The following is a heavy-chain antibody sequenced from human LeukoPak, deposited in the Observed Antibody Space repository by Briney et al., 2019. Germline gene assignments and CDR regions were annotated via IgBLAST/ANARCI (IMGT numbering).Heavy chain of an antibody. CDR2: IYSGGST. D-gene: IGHD2-15*01. Sequence: PGGSLRLSCAASGFTVSSNYMSWVRQAPGKGLEWVSVIYSGGSTYYADSVKGRFTISRDDSKNTLYLQMNSLRAEDSAVYYCARELPVRSPDSFDVWGQGTTVTVSS. V-gene: IGHV3-66*01. CDR3: ARELPVRSPDSFDV. J-gene: IGHJ3*01. CDR1: GFTVSSNY.